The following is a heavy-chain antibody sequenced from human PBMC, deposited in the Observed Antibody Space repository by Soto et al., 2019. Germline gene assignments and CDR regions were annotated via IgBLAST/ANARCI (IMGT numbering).Heavy chain of an antibody. J-gene: IGHJ4*02. D-gene: IGHD3-22*01. CDR3: ARDSRSGYYLEY. CDR2: IYHSGGT. Sequence: QLQLQESGSGLVKPSQTLSLTCAVSGDSISSGGYSWNWIRQPPGKGLEWIGYIYHSGGTDYNPSLKRRVTITVDSSNNQFSLKLNSGTAADTAVYYCARDSRSGYYLEYWAQGTLVTVSS. CDR1: GDSISSGGYS. V-gene: IGHV4-30-2*01.